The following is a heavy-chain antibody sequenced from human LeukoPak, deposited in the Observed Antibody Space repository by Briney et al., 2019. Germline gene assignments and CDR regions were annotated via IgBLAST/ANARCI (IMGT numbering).Heavy chain of an antibody. CDR1: GGTFSSYA. V-gene: IGHV1-69*05. CDR3: ARARPYCSSTSCYLLSFDY. Sequence: ASVKVSCKASGGTFSSYAISWGPQAPGQRLEWMVGIIPIFGTANYAQKFQGRVRITTDESTSTAYMELSSLRSEGTAVYYCARARPYCSSTSCYLLSFDYWGQGTLVTVSS. D-gene: IGHD2-2*01. J-gene: IGHJ4*02. CDR2: IIPIFGTA.